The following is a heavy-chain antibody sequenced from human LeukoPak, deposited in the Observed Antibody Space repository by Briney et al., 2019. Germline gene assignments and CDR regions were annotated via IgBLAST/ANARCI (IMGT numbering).Heavy chain of an antibody. CDR1: GGTFSSYA. V-gene: IGHV1-69*05. CDR3: ARYSGYPYNWFDP. J-gene: IGHJ5*02. Sequence: SVKVSCKASGGTFSSYAISWVRQAPGQGLEWMGGIIPIFGTANYAQKFQGRVAITTDESTSTAYMELSSLRSEDTAVYYCARYSGYPYNWFDPWGQGTLVTVSS. D-gene: IGHD5-12*01. CDR2: IIPIFGTA.